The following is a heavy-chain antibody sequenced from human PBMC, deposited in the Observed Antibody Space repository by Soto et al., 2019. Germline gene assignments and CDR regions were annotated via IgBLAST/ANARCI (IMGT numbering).Heavy chain of an antibody. CDR1: GYTFTSYG. CDR2: ISAYNGNT. CDR3: ASGEVFTGYSSSWYLGALDY. V-gene: IGHV1-18*04. D-gene: IGHD6-13*01. J-gene: IGHJ4*02. Sequence: ASVKVSCKASGYTFTSYGISWVRQAPGQGLEWMGWISAYNGNTSYAQKLQGRVTMTTDTSTSTAYMELRSLRSDDPAVYYCASGEVFTGYSSSWYLGALDYWGQGTLVTVSS.